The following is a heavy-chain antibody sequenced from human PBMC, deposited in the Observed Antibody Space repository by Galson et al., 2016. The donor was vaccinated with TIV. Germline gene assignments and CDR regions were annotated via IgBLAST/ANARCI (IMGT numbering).Heavy chain of an antibody. J-gene: IGHJ3*02. Sequence: CAISGDSVSSDSAAWNWVRPSPSRGLEWLGRKYYRSRWYYDYTVSVKSRITINTDTSKNQFSLQLNSVTPEDTAVYYCTRAAGKNGASCYATCETFDIGGQGTMVTVSS. V-gene: IGHV6-1*01. CDR3: TRAAGKNGASCYATCETFDI. CDR2: KYYRSRWYY. CDR1: GDSVSSDSAA. D-gene: IGHD2-2*01.